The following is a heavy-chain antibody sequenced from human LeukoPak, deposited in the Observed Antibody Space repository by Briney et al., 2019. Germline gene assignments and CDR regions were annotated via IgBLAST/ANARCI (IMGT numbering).Heavy chain of an antibody. CDR3: ARAAQWFGELDWFDP. Sequence: SQTLSLTCTVSGGSISSGGYYWSWIRQHPGKGLEWIGYIYYSGSTYYNPSLKSRVTISVDTSKNQFSLKLSSVTAADTAVYYCARAAQWFGELDWFDPWGQGTLVTVSS. V-gene: IGHV4-31*03. CDR1: GGSISSGGYY. D-gene: IGHD3-10*01. CDR2: IYYSGST. J-gene: IGHJ5*02.